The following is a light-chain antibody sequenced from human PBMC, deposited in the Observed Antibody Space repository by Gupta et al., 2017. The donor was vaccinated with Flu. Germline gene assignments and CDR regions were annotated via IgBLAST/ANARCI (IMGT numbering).Light chain of an antibody. CDR3: QQFSTYPHT. J-gene: IGKJ2*01. V-gene: IGKV1-9*01. CDR1: QRISNY. CDR2: VAS. Sequence: PAFQSASKEDRVTISCRASQRISNYLGCYQQKPGIAPTLLIYVASTVQSGVPSMFSGSDSGTVFTLTISSQQPEDFATYYCQQFSTYPHTFGQGTRMEIK.